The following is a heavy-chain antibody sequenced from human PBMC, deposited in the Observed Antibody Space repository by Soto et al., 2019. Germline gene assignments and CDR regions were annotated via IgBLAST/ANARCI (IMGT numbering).Heavy chain of an antibody. D-gene: IGHD3-22*01. CDR3: ARQIYDSDTGPNFQYYFDS. Sequence: PGGSLRLSCAGSGFTFRSYWMSWVRQAPGKGLEWVANINQDGSDKFYMDSMKGRFTISRDNAENSLYLQMNSPRAEDTAVYYCARQIYDSDTGPNFQYYFDSWGQGTPVTVSS. CDR1: GFTFRSYW. V-gene: IGHV3-7*01. J-gene: IGHJ4*02. CDR2: INQDGSDK.